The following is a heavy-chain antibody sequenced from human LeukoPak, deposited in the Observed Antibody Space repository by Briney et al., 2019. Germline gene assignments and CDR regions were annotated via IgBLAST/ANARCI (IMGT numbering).Heavy chain of an antibody. CDR3: TRLGGGDYPDYYYYYMDV. J-gene: IGHJ6*03. CDR1: GFTFSGSA. D-gene: IGHD2-21*02. V-gene: IGHV3-73*01. CDR2: IRSKANSYAT. Sequence: PGGSLRLSCAASGFTFSGSAMHWVRQASGKGLEWVGRIRSKANSYATAYAASVKGRFTISRDDSKNTAYLQMNSLKTEDTAVYYCTRLGGGDYPDYYYYYMDVWGKGTTVTVSS.